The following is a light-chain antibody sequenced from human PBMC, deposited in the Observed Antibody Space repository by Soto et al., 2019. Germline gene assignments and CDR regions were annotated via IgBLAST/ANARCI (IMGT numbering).Light chain of an antibody. CDR1: SSDVGAYKY. CDR3: TSYVGSNIWV. CDR2: EVS. V-gene: IGLV2-8*01. J-gene: IGLJ3*02. Sequence: QSAPTQPSSASGSPGQSVTISCTGTSSDVGAYKYVSWYQQYPGKAPKLMIYEVSKRPSGVPDRFSGSKSGNTASLTVSGLQAEDEADYYCTSYVGSNIWVFGGGTKLTVL.